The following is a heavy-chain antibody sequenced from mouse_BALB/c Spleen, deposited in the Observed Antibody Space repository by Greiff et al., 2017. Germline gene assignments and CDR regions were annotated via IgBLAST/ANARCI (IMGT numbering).Heavy chain of an antibody. CDR2: INPSSGYT. D-gene: IGHD1-1*02. Sequence: ESAAELARPGASVKMSCKASGYTFTSYTMHWVKQRPGQGLEWIGYINPSSGYTEYNQKFKDKTTLTADKSSSTAYMQLSSLTSEDSAVYYCARGGGGVYYYAMDYWGQGTSVTVSS. CDR1: GYTFTSYT. CDR3: ARGGGGVYYYAMDY. V-gene: IGHV1-4*02. J-gene: IGHJ4*01.